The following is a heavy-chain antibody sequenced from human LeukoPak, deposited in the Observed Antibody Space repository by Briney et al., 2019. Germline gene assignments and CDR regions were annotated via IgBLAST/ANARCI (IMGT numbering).Heavy chain of an antibody. V-gene: IGHV4-59*01. CDR2: IYYRGST. D-gene: IGHD3-22*01. CDR3: ARLSGYSSGHYYSDY. J-gene: IGHJ4*02. CDR1: GGSIRSDY. Sequence: SETLSLTCNVSGGSIRSDYWSWIRQPPGKGLEWIGYIYYRGSTNYNPSLKSRVTISVDTSKNQFSLKLSSVTAADTAVYYCARLSGYSSGHYYSDYWGQGTLVTVSS.